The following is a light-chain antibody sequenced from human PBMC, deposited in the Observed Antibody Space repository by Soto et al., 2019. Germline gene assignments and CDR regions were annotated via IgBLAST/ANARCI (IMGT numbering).Light chain of an antibody. V-gene: IGLV2-14*01. CDR1: SSDVGGYNY. CDR2: DVS. Sequence: QSALTQPASVSGSPGQSITISCTGTSSDVGGYNYVSWYQQPPGKAPKLMIYDVSNRPSGVSNRFSGSKSGNTASLTTSGLQAEDEADYYCSSYTSSSTPYVFGTGTKVTVL. CDR3: SSYTSSSTPYV. J-gene: IGLJ1*01.